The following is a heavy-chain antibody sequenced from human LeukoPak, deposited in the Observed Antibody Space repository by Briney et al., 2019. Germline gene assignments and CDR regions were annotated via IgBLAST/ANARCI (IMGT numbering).Heavy chain of an antibody. J-gene: IGHJ6*03. D-gene: IGHD4-17*01. CDR3: ARAARYGKGYYYMDV. CDR1: GGSISSCY. Sequence: PSETLSLTCAVSGGSISSCYWSWIRQPPGKGLESIGYIYYSGSTNYNPSLKSRVTISVDTSKNQFSLKLSSVTAADTAVYYCARAARYGKGYYYMDVWGKGTTVTVSS. CDR2: IYYSGST. V-gene: IGHV4-59*01.